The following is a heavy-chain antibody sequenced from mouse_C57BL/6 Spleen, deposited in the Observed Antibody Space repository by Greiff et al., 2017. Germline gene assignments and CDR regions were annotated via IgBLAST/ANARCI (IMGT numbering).Heavy chain of an antibody. J-gene: IGHJ3*01. D-gene: IGHD1-2*01. V-gene: IGHV2-3*01. CDR1: GFSLTSYG. CDR3: AKQGASLLRWGFAY. CDR2: IWGDGST. Sequence: VQRVESGPGLVAPSQSLSITCTVSGFSLTSYGVSWVRQPPGKGLEWLGVIWGDGSTNYHSALITRLSISKDNSKSKVVLKLNSLQTDDTATYYCAKQGASLLRWGFAYWGQGTLVTVSA.